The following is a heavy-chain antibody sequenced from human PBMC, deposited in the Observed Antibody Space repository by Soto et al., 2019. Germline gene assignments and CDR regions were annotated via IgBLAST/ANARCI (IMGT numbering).Heavy chain of an antibody. J-gene: IGHJ4*02. V-gene: IGHV1-2*02. D-gene: IGHD5-18*01. CDR2: INPNSGGT. CDR1: GYTFTGYY. CDR3: ARDMGEYSYGSLFDY. Sequence: ASVKVSCKASGYTFTGYYMHWVLQAPGQGLEWMGWINPNSGGTNYAQKFQGRVTMTRDTSISTAYMELSRLRSDDTAVYYCARDMGEYSYGSLFDYWGQGTLVTVSS.